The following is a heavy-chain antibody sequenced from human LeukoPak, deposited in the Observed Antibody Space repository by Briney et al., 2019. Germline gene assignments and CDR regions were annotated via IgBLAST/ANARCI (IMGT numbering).Heavy chain of an antibody. CDR2: ISSSSSTI. J-gene: IGHJ4*02. CDR3: ARSDPGFFSSRLSFDY. V-gene: IGHV3-48*01. Sequence: PGGSLRLSCAASGFTFSSYSMNWVRQAPGKGLEWVSYISSSSSTIYYADSVKGRFTISRDNAKNSLYLQMNSLRAEDTAVYYCARSDPGFFSSRLSFDYWGQGTLVTVSS. CDR1: GFTFSSYS. D-gene: IGHD2/OR15-2a*01.